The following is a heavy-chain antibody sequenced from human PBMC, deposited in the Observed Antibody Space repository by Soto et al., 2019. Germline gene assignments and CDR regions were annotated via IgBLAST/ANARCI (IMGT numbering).Heavy chain of an antibody. D-gene: IGHD3-3*01. J-gene: IGHJ3*02. CDR1: GYTFTSYY. V-gene: IGHV1-3*01. CDR2: INGGNGNT. Sequence: GASVKVSCKSSGYTFTSYYMHWVRQAPGQRFEWMGWINGGNGNTKYSQKFQGRVTLTRDTSASTAYMELSGLTSEDTALYYCARGGGDSYYDFWSGGAFDIWGQGTKVTVSS. CDR3: ARGGGDSYYDFWSGGAFDI.